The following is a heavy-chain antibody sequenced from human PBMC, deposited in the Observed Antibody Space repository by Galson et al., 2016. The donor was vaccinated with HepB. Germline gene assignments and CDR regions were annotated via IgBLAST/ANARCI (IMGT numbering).Heavy chain of an antibody. CDR2: ISADGENK. D-gene: IGHD2-21*01. J-gene: IGHJ4*02. V-gene: IGHV3-30*18. CDR3: AKGCGGLGVTSCYYFEY. CDR1: GFSFSKIG. Sequence: SLRLSCAASGFSFSKIGMHWVRQAPGKGLEWVAIISADGENKDYGDSVKGRFTISRDNSKKILYLQMNSLRGEDTAVYYCAKGCGGLGVTSCYYFEYWGQGTLDTVSS.